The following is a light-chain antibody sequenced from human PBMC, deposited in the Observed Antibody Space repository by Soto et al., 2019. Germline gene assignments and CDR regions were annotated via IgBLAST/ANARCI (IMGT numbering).Light chain of an antibody. V-gene: IGLV2-23*03. J-gene: IGLJ2*01. CDR2: EGS. CDR1: SSDVGSYNL. Sequence: QSVLTQPASVSGSPGQSITISCTGTSSDVGSYNLVSWYQQHPGKAPKLMIYEGSKRPSGVSNRFSGYKSGNTASLTISGLQADDEADYYCCAYAGSSTFVFGGGTKLTVL. CDR3: CAYAGSSTFV.